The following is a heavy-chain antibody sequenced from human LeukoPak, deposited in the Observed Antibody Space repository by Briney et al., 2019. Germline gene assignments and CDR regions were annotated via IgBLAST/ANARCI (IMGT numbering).Heavy chain of an antibody. D-gene: IGHD1-26*01. CDR1: GFTFSSYG. CDR2: IWYDGGNK. J-gene: IGHJ5*02. Sequence: GGSRRLSCAASGFTFSSYGMHWVRQAPGKGLEWVAVIWYDGGNKYYADSVKGRFTISRDNSKNTLDLQMNSLRAEDTAVYYCARDRGSYRNFDWFDPWGQGTLVTVSS. V-gene: IGHV3-33*01. CDR3: ARDRGSYRNFDWFDP.